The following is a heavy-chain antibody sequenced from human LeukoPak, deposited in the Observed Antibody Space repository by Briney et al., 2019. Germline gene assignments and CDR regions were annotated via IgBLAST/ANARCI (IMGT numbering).Heavy chain of an antibody. D-gene: IGHD4-23*01. J-gene: IGHJ4*02. Sequence: GGSLRLSCAAPGFTFSSCSMNWVRQAPGKGLEWVSSISSSSSYIYYADSVKGRFTISRDNAKNSLYLQMNSLRAEDTAVYYCARDAVERWPFDYWGQGTLVTVSS. CDR3: ARDAVERWPFDY. CDR1: GFTFSSCS. CDR2: ISSSSSYI. V-gene: IGHV3-21*01.